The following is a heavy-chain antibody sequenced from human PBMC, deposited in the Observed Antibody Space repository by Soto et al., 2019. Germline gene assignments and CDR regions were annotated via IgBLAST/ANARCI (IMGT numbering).Heavy chain of an antibody. CDR1: GGSISSRDYH. CDR2: IYHTGST. J-gene: IGHJ5*02. CDR3: AGYRYCSGGSCYPGWFDP. V-gene: IGHV4-30-4*01. Sequence: QLQLQESGPGLVKPSETLSLTCPVSGGSISSRDYHWSWIRQPPGKALEWIGYIYHTGSTYYNPSAKSRVMMSVDTSKNQFSLSLTSVTAADTAVYYCAGYRYCSGGSCYPGWFDPWGQGTVVTVSS. D-gene: IGHD2-15*01.